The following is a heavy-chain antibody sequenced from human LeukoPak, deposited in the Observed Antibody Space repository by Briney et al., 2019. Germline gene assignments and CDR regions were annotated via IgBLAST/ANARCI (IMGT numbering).Heavy chain of an antibody. CDR1: GGPFSGYY. V-gene: IGHV4-34*01. Sequence: SETLSLTCAVYGGPFSGYYWSWIRQPPGKGLEWIGEINHSGSTNYNPSLKSRVTISVNTSKNQFSLKLSSVTAADTAVYYCARVARYLGVHNRAPRYGMDVWGEGTSASVSS. D-gene: IGHD2-21*01. CDR3: ARVARYLGVHNRAPRYGMDV. CDR2: INHSGST. J-gene: IGHJ6*04.